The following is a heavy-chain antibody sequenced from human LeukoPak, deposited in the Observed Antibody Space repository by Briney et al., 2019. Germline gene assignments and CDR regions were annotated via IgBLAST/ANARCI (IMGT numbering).Heavy chain of an antibody. J-gene: IGHJ4*02. CDR1: GGSISNGSYY. CDR3: AGTYYYDSSGYYHYSL. V-gene: IGHV4-61*02. CDR2: IYTSGST. Sequence: SETLSLTCTVSGGSISNGSYYWSWIRQPAGKGLEWIGRIYTSGSTNYNPSLKSRVTISVDTSKNQFSLKLSSVTAADTAVYYCAGTYYYDSSGYYHYSLWGQGTLVTVSS. D-gene: IGHD3-22*01.